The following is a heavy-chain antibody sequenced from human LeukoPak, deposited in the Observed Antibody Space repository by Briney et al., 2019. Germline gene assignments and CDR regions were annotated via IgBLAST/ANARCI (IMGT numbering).Heavy chain of an antibody. CDR1: GYTLTELS. V-gene: IGHV1-24*01. Sequence: ASVKVSCKVSGYTLTELSMHWVRQAPGKGLEWMGGFDPEDGETIYAQKFQGRVTITADESTSTAYMELSSLRSEDTAVYYCARALAYYYYYMDVWGKGTTVTVSS. J-gene: IGHJ6*03. CDR3: ARALAYYYYYMDV. CDR2: FDPEDGET.